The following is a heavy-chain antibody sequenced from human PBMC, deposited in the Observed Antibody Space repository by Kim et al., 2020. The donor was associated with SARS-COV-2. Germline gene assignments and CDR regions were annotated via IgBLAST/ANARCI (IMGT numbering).Heavy chain of an antibody. CDR2: IYYSGST. CDR1: GGSVSSGSYY. J-gene: IGHJ5*02. D-gene: IGHD3-16*02. Sequence: SETLSLTCTVSGGSVSSGSYYWSWIRQPPGKGLEWIGYIYYSGSTNYNPSLKSRVTISVDTSKNQFSLKLSSVTAADTAVYYCARGITFGGVIVIRRAWFVPWGQGTLVTVSS. CDR3: ARGITFGGVIVIRRAWFVP. V-gene: IGHV4-61*01.